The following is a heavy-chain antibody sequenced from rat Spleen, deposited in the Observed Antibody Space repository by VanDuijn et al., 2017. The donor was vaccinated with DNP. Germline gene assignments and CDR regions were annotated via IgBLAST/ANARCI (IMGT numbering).Heavy chain of an antibody. D-gene: IGHD5-1*01. CDR3: TRESWGYVMDA. Sequence: QVQLKESGPGLVQPSQTLSLTCTVSGFSLTSYGVSWVHQPPGKGLEWMGVIWSDGGTDYNSAVKSRLSISRDTSKSQVFLKMNSLQTDDTAIYYCTRESWGYVMDAWGQGASVTVSA. J-gene: IGHJ4*01. CDR1: GFSLTSYG. V-gene: IGHV2-4*01. CDR2: IWSDGGT.